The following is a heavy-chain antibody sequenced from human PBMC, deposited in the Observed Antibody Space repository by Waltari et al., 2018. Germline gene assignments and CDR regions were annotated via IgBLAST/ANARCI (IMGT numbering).Heavy chain of an antibody. D-gene: IGHD3-3*01. CDR1: GGSLSGYY. Sequence: QVQLQQWGAGLLKPSETLSLTCAVYGGSLSGYYWSWIRQPPGEGLEWIGEINHSGSTIYHPPLKVRVTISVGTSKNQFSLKRSSVTAADTAVYYCARAIGFWSGFPNYYYCYYMDVWDKGTTVTVSS. J-gene: IGHJ6*03. V-gene: IGHV4-34*01. CDR2: INHSGST. CDR3: ARAIGFWSGFPNYYYCYYMDV.